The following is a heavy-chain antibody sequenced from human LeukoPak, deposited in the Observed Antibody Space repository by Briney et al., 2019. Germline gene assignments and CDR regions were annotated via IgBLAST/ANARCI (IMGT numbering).Heavy chain of an antibody. J-gene: IGHJ6*02. CDR1: GFTFSSYS. CDR3: ARDFTMPAGGCMDV. V-gene: IGHV3-21*01. CDR2: ISSSSSYI. D-gene: IGHD3-10*01. Sequence: GGSLRLSCAASGFTFSSYSMNWVRQAPGKGLEWVSSISSSSSYIYYADSVKGRFTISRYNAKNSLYLQMNSLRAEDPAVYYCARDFTMPAGGCMDVWGQGTTVTVSS.